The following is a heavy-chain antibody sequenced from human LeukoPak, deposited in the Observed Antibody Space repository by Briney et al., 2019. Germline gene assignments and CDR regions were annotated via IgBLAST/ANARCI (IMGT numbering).Heavy chain of an antibody. V-gene: IGHV1-69*01. J-gene: IGHJ4*02. CDR1: GGTFSSYA. CDR2: IIPIFGTA. CDR3: AREPEAIRTPYYFDY. D-gene: IGHD1-14*01. Sequence: SSVKVSCKASGGTFSSYAISWVRQAPGQGLKWMGGIIPIFGTANYAQKFQGRVPITADESTSTAYMELSRLRSEDTAVYYCAREPEAIRTPYYFDYWGQGTLVTVSS.